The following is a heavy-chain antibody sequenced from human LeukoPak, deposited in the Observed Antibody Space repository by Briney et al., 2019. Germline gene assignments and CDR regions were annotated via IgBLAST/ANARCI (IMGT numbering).Heavy chain of an antibody. CDR3: ARETVMILDY. CDR2: IYSSGST. J-gene: IGHJ4*02. Sequence: SETLSLTCTVSSGSISGYYWTWVRQPPGKGLEWIGYIYSSGSTKYNPSLRSRVTISVDTAKNQFSLQLNSVTAADTAVYYCARETVMILDYWGQGILVTVSS. D-gene: IGHD3-16*01. V-gene: IGHV4-59*01. CDR1: SGSISGYY.